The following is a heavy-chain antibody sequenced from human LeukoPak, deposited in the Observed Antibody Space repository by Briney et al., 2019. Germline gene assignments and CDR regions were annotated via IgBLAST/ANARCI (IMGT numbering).Heavy chain of an antibody. V-gene: IGHV3-9*01. D-gene: IGHD6-13*01. CDR1: GFTFDDYA. CDR3: AKDMELSSSWFDY. J-gene: IGHJ4*02. Sequence: GGSLGLSCAASGFTFDDYAMHWVRQAPGKGLEWVSGISWNSGSIGYADSVKGRFTISRDNAKNSLYRQMNSLRAEDTALYYCAKDMELSSSWFDYRGQGTLVTVSS. CDR2: ISWNSGSI.